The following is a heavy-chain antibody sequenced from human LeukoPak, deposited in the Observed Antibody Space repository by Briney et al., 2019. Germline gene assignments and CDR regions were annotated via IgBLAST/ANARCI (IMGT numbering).Heavy chain of an antibody. Sequence: GGSLRLSCAASGFTFSNYAIHWVRQAPGKGLERVAVISYDGSNKHYADSVKGRFTISRDNSKNTLYLQMNSLRGEDTAVYYCARLYSGSYPAAFDIWGQGTMVTVSS. J-gene: IGHJ3*02. V-gene: IGHV3-30-3*01. D-gene: IGHD1-26*01. CDR1: GFTFSNYA. CDR3: ARLYSGSYPAAFDI. CDR2: ISYDGSNK.